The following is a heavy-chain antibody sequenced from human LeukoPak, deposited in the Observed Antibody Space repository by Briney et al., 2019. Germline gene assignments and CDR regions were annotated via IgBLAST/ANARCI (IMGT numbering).Heavy chain of an antibody. J-gene: IGHJ6*02. CDR2: IRSKAYGGTT. V-gene: IGHV3-49*04. D-gene: IGHD3-3*01. CDR1: GFTFGDYA. Sequence: QSGGSQRLSCTASGFTFGDYAMIWVRQAPGKGLESVGFIRSKAYGGTTEYAASVKGRFTISRDDSKSIAYLEMNSLKSEDTAVYHCTRGYDFVSGYLGMDVWGQGTTVTASS. CDR3: TRGYDFVSGYLGMDV.